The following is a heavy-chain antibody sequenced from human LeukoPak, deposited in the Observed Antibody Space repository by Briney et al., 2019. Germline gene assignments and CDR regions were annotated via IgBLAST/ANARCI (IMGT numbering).Heavy chain of an antibody. D-gene: IGHD4-11*01. V-gene: IGHV4-38-2*01. Sequence: PSETLSLTCAVSGYSISSGYYWGWIRQPPGKGLEWIGSIYHSGSTYYNPSLTSRVTISVDTSKNQLSLKLSSETAADTAVYYCARRDDYSSLGFDYWGQGTLVTVSS. CDR2: IYHSGST. J-gene: IGHJ4*02. CDR1: GYSISSGYY. CDR3: ARRDDYSSLGFDY.